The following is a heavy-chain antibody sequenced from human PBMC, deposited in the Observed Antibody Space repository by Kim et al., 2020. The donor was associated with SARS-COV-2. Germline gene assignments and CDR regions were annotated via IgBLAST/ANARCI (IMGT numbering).Heavy chain of an antibody. J-gene: IGHJ4*02. CDR2: INTDTGSP. CDR3: ARVFWGGYRYFDH. D-gene: IGHD3-16*02. V-gene: IGHV7-4-1*02. CDR1: GYTFTNHA. Sequence: ASVKVSCKASGYTFTNHAINWVRQAPGQGLEWMGWINTDTGSPTYAQAFAGRFVFSLDTSVSTAYLQISSLEAEDTARYYCARVFWGGYRYFDHWGQGTLVTVSS.